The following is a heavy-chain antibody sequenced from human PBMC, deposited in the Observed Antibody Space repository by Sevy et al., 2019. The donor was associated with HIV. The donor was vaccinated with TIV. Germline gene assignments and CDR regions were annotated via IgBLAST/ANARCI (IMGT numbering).Heavy chain of an antibody. D-gene: IGHD3-10*01. CDR2: ISGSGGST. CDR1: GFTFSTYA. Sequence: GGSLRLSCAASGFTFSTYAMYWVRQAPGKGLEWVSAISGSGGSTYYADSVKGRFIISKENSKNTVHLQMSSPRAEDTAVYYCAKDRIVRGVLSTYYYYMDVWGKGTTVTVSS. V-gene: IGHV3-23*01. CDR3: AKDRIVRGVLSTYYYYMDV. J-gene: IGHJ6*03.